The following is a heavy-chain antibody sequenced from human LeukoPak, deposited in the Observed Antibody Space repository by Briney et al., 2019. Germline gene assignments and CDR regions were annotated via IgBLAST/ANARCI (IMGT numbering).Heavy chain of an antibody. Sequence: GGSLRLSCAASGFTFSSYWMSWVRQAPGKGLEWVSAISGSGGRIYYGASVKGRFTISRDNSKNTLNLQMNSLRAEDTAVYYCATSKYSGSYWGQGTLVTVSS. J-gene: IGHJ4*02. D-gene: IGHD1-26*01. CDR2: ISGSGGRI. CDR1: GFTFSSYW. CDR3: ATSKYSGSY. V-gene: IGHV3-23*01.